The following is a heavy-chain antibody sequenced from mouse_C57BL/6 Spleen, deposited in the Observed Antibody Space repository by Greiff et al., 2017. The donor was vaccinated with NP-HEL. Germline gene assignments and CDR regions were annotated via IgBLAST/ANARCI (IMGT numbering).Heavy chain of an antibody. Sequence: EVKLVESGGGLVQPGGSLKLSCAASGFTFSDYYMYWVRQTPEKRLEWVAYISNGGGSTYYPDTVKGRFTISRDNAKNTLYLQMSRLKSEDTAMYYCARKAYYSNYFDYWGQGTTLTVSS. CDR3: ARKAYYSNYFDY. V-gene: IGHV5-12*01. CDR2: ISNGGGST. CDR1: GFTFSDYY. J-gene: IGHJ2*01. D-gene: IGHD2-5*01.